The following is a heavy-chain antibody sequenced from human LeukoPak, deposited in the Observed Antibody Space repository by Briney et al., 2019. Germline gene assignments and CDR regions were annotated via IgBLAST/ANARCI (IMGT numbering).Heavy chain of an antibody. Sequence: SETLSLTCTVSGGSISSSSYYWGWIRQPPGKGLEWIGSIYYSGSTYYNPSLSSRVTISGDRSKNHFFLTLTSVTAADTAVYYCARTQHCSSTSCPHGLDSWGQGTLVTVSS. CDR3: ARTQHCSSTSCPHGLDS. D-gene: IGHD2-2*01. CDR2: IYYSGST. J-gene: IGHJ4*02. V-gene: IGHV4-39*07. CDR1: GGSISSSSYY.